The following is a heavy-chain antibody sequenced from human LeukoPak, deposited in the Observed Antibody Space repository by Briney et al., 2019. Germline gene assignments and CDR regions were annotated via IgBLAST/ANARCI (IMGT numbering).Heavy chain of an antibody. CDR2: ISGSGGST. J-gene: IGHJ3*02. V-gene: IGHV3-23*01. D-gene: IGHD5-18*01. CDR1: GFTFSSSA. CDR3: ATEEFIYGYHGIDI. Sequence: GGSLRLSCAASGFTFSSSAMSWVRQAPGKGLGWVSAISGSGGSTYYAASVKRRFTISRDNSKNTQYLQMSSLKTDDTAVYYCATEEFIYGYHGIDIWGQGTIVTVSS.